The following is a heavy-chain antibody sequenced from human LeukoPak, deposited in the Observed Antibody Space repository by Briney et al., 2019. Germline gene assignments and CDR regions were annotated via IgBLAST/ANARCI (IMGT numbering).Heavy chain of an antibody. CDR3: ARDKYRSGWSATVPRY. J-gene: IGHJ4*02. Sequence: GGSLRLSCAASGFTFSSYAMSWVRQAPGKGLEWVSAISGSGGSTYYADSVKGRFTISRDNAKNTLYLQMNSLRAEDTAVYYCARDKYRSGWSATVPRYWGQGTLVTVSS. CDR2: ISGSGGST. CDR1: GFTFSSYA. D-gene: IGHD6-19*01. V-gene: IGHV3-23*01.